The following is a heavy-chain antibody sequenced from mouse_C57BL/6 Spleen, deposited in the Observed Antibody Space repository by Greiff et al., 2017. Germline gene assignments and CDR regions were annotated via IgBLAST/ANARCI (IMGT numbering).Heavy chain of an antibody. CDR2: ISSGSSTI. V-gene: IGHV5-17*01. Sequence: EVQLVESGGGLVKPGGSLKLSCAASGFTFSDYGMHWVRQAPEQGLEWVAYISSGSSTIYYADTVKGRFTFTRDNAKNTLFLQRTSPRAEATAMYYCARRDYYGSSYPDYWGQGTTLTVSS. CDR3: ARRDYYGSSYPDY. D-gene: IGHD1-1*01. CDR1: GFTFSDYG. J-gene: IGHJ2*01.